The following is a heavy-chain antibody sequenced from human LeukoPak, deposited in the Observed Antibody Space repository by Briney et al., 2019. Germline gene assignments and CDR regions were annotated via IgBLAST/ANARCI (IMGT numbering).Heavy chain of an antibody. CDR3: ARGSTYYDSSGQVPFDY. Sequence: PGGSLRLSCAASGFTFRSFSMNWVRQAPGKGLEWVSAIDSSTTRIYYANSVRGRFTISRDNAKNSLYLQMNSLRAEGTAVYYCARGSTYYDSSGQVPFDYWGQGTLVTVSS. V-gene: IGHV3-21*01. J-gene: IGHJ4*02. CDR2: IDSSTTRI. D-gene: IGHD3-22*01. CDR1: GFTFRSFS.